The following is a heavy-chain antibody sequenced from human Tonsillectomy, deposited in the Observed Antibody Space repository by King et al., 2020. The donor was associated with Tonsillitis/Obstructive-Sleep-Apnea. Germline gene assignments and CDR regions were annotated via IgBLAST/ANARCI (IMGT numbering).Heavy chain of an antibody. CDR1: GFTLSSYS. D-gene: IGHD3-10*01. J-gene: IGHJ4*02. V-gene: IGHV3-21*01. CDR2: ISSSSNYI. CDR3: ARVVGSGAS. Sequence: VQLVESGGGLVKPGGSLRLSCAASGFTLSSYSMNRVRQAPGKGLEWVSSISSSSNYIYYADSVKGRFTISRDNAKNSLYLQMSSLRVEDTAVYYCARVVGSGASWGQGTLVTVSS.